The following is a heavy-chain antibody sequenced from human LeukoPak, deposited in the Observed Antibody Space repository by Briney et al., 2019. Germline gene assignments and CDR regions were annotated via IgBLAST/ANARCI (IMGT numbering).Heavy chain of an antibody. J-gene: IGHJ5*02. V-gene: IGHV1-2*02. CDR3: ARDFRRGYSYGPSHWFDP. CDR2: INPNSGGT. CDR1: GYTFTGYY. D-gene: IGHD5-18*01. Sequence: ASVKVSCKASGYTFTGYYMHWVRQAPGQGLEWMGWINPNSGGTNYAQKFQGRVTMTRDTSISTAYMELSRLRSDDTAVYYCARDFRRGYSYGPSHWFDPWGQGTLVTVSS.